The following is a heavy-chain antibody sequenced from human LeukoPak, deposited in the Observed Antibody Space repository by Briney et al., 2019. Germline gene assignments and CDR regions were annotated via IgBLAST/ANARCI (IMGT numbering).Heavy chain of an antibody. Sequence: GESLKISCKGSGYSFTSYWIGWVRQTLGKGLEWMGVIYPGDSRTRYNPSFEGQVTISADKSISTAYLQWSSLKASDTAMYYCACREFYSPWPGPWGQGTLVTVSS. V-gene: IGHV5-51*01. CDR1: GYSFTSYW. D-gene: IGHD5-18*01. J-gene: IGHJ5*02. CDR3: ACREFYSPWPGP. CDR2: IYPGDSRT.